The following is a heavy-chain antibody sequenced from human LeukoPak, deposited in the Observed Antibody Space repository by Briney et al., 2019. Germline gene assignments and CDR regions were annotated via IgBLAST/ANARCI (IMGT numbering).Heavy chain of an antibody. J-gene: IGHJ4*02. Sequence: SETLSLTCTVSGGSISSSSYYWGWIRQPPGKGLEWIGSIYYSGSTNYNPSLKSRVTISVDTSKNQFSLKLSSVTAADTAVYYCARGRITIFGVPNYYFDYWGQGTLVTVSS. V-gene: IGHV4-39*07. CDR2: IYYSGST. CDR3: ARGRITIFGVPNYYFDY. CDR1: GGSISSSSYY. D-gene: IGHD3-3*01.